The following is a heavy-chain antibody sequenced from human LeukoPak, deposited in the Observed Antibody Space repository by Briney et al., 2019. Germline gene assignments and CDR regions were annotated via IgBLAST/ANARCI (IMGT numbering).Heavy chain of an antibody. J-gene: IGHJ6*02. CDR2: IIPIFGTA. CDR3: ARADYGDYVDYYYYGMDV. V-gene: IGHV1-69*13. CDR1: GGTFSSHA. Sequence: SVKVSCKASGGTFSSHAISWVRQAPGQGLEWMGGIIPIFGTANYAQKFQGRVTITADESTSTAYMELSSLRSEDTAVYYCARADYGDYVDYYYYGMDVWGQGTTVTVSS. D-gene: IGHD4-17*01.